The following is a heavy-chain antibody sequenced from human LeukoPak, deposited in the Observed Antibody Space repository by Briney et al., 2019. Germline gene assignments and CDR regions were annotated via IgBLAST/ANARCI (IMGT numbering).Heavy chain of an antibody. V-gene: IGHV4-39*07. CDR2: IYYTGVT. CDR1: GGYIITSGHY. CDR3: ARERSSSGGHSWFGP. J-gene: IGHJ5*02. Sequence: SETLSLTCTVSGGYIITSGHYWGWIRQPPGKGLEWIGSIYYTGVTSTNPFFRSRKSISVDTSKNQFSLNLTSVTAADAAVYYCARERSSSGGHSWFGPWGQGTLVTVSS. D-gene: IGHD4-23*01.